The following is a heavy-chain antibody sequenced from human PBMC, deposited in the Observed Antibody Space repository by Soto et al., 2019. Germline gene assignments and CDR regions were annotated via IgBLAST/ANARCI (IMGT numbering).Heavy chain of an antibody. CDR1: GGSISSYY. CDR3: ARFNWYFDL. V-gene: IGHV4-59*08. J-gene: IGHJ2*01. CDR2: IYYSGST. Sequence: QVQLQESGPGLVKPSETLSFTCTVSGGSISSYYWSWIRQPPGKGLEWIGYIYYSGSTNYNPSLKRRVTXXVDTSKNQFSLKLSSVTAADTAVYYCARFNWYFDLWGRGTLVTVSS.